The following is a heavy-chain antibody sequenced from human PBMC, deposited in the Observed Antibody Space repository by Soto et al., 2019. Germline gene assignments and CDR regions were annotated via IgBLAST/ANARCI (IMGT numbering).Heavy chain of an antibody. V-gene: IGHV3-72*01. D-gene: IGHD3-16*01. J-gene: IGHJ4*02. CDR2: SRNKANSYNT. CDR3: ARDTGGSYDY. CDR1: GFTFSDYY. Sequence: EVQLVQSGGGLVQPGGSLRLSCAASGFTFSDYYMDWVRQVPEKGLEWLGRSRNKANSYNTEYAPSVKGRFSISRDDSKDSMHLQMNSLKSEDSAVYYCARDTGGSYDYWGQGALVTVSS.